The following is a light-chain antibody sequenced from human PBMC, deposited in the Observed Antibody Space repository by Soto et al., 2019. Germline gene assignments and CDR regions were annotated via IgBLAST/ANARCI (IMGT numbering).Light chain of an antibody. CDR3: QQYDYWPRT. J-gene: IGKJ1*01. CDR2: GAS. V-gene: IGKV3-15*01. Sequence: EIVMTQSPATLSVSPGESATLSCRASQSISSSELAWYQQNPGQAPRLLMYGASNRATGIPARFSGSGSGTEFTLTISSLQSEDFAVYYCQQYDYWPRTFGQGTKVEIK. CDR1: QSISSS.